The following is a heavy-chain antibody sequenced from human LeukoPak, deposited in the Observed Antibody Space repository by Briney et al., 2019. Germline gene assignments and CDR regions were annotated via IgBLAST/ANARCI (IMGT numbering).Heavy chain of an antibody. CDR1: GFTVSSSY. CDR3: AREVPRYNYYYGMDV. CDR2: IYTGGST. J-gene: IGHJ6*02. V-gene: IGHV3-66*01. Sequence: GGSLRLSCAASGFTVSSSYMSWVRQAPGKGLEWVSIIYTGGSTYYADSVKGRFTISRDNSKNSLYLQVNSLRVEDTAVYYCAREVPRYNYYYGMDVWGQGTTVTVSS.